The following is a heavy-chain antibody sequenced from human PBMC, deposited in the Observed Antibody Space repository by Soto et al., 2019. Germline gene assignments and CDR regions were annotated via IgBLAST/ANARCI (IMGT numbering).Heavy chain of an antibody. V-gene: IGHV4-39*01. Sequence: QLQLQESGPGLVKPSETLSLSCTVSGGSITSSFYWGWIRQPRGKGLEWIGSIYGTGNTYYNPSLKGRVTISADTSKNQFPLNLISETAADTAVYYCRSSSRYSTDVWGQGATVTVSS. CDR3: RSSSRYSTDV. D-gene: IGHD6-13*01. CDR1: GGSITSSFY. CDR2: IYGTGNT. J-gene: IGHJ6*02.